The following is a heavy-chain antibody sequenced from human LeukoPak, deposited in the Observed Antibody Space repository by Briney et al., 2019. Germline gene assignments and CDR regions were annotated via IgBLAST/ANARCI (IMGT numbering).Heavy chain of an antibody. CDR1: GYTFTSYG. CDR3: ARVITASHYYYYGMGV. D-gene: IGHD1-14*01. J-gene: IGHJ6*02. V-gene: IGHV1-69*13. Sequence: GASVKVSCKASGYTFTSYGISWVRQAPGQGLEWMGGIIPIFGTANYAQKFQGRVTITADESTSTAYMELSSLRSEDTAVYYCARVITASHYYYYGMGVWGQGTTVTVSS. CDR2: IIPIFGTA.